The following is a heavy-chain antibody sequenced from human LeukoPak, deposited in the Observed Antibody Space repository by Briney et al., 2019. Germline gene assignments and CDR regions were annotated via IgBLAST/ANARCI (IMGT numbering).Heavy chain of an antibody. CDR1: GGSISSGGYY. CDR3: ARAPDYYDSSGYYSYYFDY. Sequence: SETLSLTCTVSGGSISSGGYYWSWIRQHPGKGLEWIGYIYYSGSTYYNPSLKSRVTISVDTSKNQFSLKLSSVTAADTAVYYCARAPDYYDSSGYYSYYFDYWGQGALVTVSS. V-gene: IGHV4-31*03. D-gene: IGHD3-22*01. CDR2: IYYSGST. J-gene: IGHJ4*02.